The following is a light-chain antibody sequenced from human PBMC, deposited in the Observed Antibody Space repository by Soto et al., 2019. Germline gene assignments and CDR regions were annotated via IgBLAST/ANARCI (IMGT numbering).Light chain of an antibody. J-gene: IGLJ3*02. Sequence: QSALTQPPSASGSPGQSVTISCTGTSSDVGGYNYVSWYQQHPGKAPRLIIYEVTKRPSGVADRFSGSKSGNTAPLTVSGLPAEDEADYYCSSHAGISNVVFGGGTKLTVL. V-gene: IGLV2-8*01. CDR2: EVT. CDR3: SSHAGISNVV. CDR1: SSDVGGYNY.